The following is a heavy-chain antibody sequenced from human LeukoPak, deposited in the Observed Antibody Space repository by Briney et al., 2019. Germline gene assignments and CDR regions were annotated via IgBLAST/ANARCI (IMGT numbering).Heavy chain of an antibody. J-gene: IGHJ3*02. CDR2: INHSGST. CDR1: GGSISSYY. V-gene: IGHV4-34*01. CDR3: ARDFANDAFDI. Sequence: SETLSLTCTVSGGSISSYYWSWIRQPPGKGLEWIGEINHSGSTNYNPSLKSRVTISVDTSKNQFSLKLSSVTAADTAVYYCARDFANDAFDIWGQGTMVTVSS.